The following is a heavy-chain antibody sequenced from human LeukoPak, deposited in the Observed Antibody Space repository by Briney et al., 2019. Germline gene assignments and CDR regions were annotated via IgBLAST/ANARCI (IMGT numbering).Heavy chain of an antibody. CDR3: AKESPYSDPYYFDY. CDR1: GFTFRSYS. CDR2: ISSSSSYI. J-gene: IGHJ4*02. V-gene: IGHV3-21*04. Sequence: PGGSLRLSCAASGFTFRSYSMNWVRQAPGKGLEWVSSISSSSSYIYYADSVKGRFTISRDNAKNSLYLQMNSLRAEDTALYYCAKESPYSDPYYFDYWGQGTLVTVSS. D-gene: IGHD4-11*01.